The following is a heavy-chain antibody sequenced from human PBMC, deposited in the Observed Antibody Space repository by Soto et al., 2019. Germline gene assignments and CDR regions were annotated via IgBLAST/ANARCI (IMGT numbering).Heavy chain of an antibody. J-gene: IGHJ6*02. CDR2: ISYDGSNK. Sequence: PGGSLRLSCAASGFTFSSYVMHWVRRAPGKGLEWVAVISYDGSNKYYADSVKGRFTISRDNSKNTLYLQMNSLRAEDTAVYYCAKETSYYYYGMDVWGQGTTLTVSS. CDR1: GFTFSSYV. V-gene: IGHV3-30*18. CDR3: AKETSYYYYGMDV.